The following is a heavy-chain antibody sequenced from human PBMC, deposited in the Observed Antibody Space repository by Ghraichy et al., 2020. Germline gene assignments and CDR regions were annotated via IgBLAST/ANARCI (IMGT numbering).Heavy chain of an antibody. D-gene: IGHD6-13*01. CDR3: ARDGYSVGWFDP. J-gene: IGHJ5*02. CDR2: IYYSGST. V-gene: IGHV4-59*01. Sequence: SETLPLTCTVSGGSISSYYWSWIRQPPGKGLEWIGYIYYSGSTNYNPSLKSRVTISVDTSKNQFSLKLSSVTAADTAVYYCARDGYSVGWFDPWGQGTLVTVSS. CDR1: GGSISSYY.